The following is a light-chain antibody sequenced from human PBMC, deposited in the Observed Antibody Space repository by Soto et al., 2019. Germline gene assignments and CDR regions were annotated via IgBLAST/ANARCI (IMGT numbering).Light chain of an antibody. CDR1: HNIGSW. Sequence: DIQMTQSPSTLSASIGDRITITCRASHNIGSWLAWYQQKPGKAPNLLIYSASNLESGVPSRFSGSALGTEYTLTISSLQLDDFATYHCQQYDRYQYTVGKGTRLYIK. V-gene: IGKV1-5*01. CDR2: SAS. J-gene: IGKJ5*01. CDR3: QQYDRYQYT.